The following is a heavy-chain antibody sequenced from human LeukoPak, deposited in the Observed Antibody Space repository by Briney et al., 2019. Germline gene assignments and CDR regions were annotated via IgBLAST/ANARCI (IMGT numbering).Heavy chain of an antibody. Sequence: ASVKVSCKASGYTFTGYYMHWVRQAPGQGLEWMGWISAYNGNTNYAQKLQGRVTMTTDTSTSTAYMELRSLRSDDTAVYYCARENIVATIYGKNYYYGMDVWGQGTTVTVSS. CDR1: GYTFTGYY. J-gene: IGHJ6*02. CDR3: ARENIVATIYGKNYYYGMDV. D-gene: IGHD5-12*01. CDR2: ISAYNGNT. V-gene: IGHV1-18*04.